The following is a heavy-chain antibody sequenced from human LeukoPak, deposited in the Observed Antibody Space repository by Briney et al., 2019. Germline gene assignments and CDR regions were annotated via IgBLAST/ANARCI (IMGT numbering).Heavy chain of an antibody. D-gene: IGHD3-10*01. CDR1: GYTLTSYV. V-gene: IGHV1-3*01. CDR3: ARDHNYYGSGSYWVWFDP. J-gene: IGHJ5*02. CDR2: INAGNGNT. Sequence: AASVKVSCKASGYTLTSYVMHWVRQAPGQRREWMGWINAGNGNTKYSQKFQGRVTITRDTSASTAYMELSSLRSEDTAVYYCARDHNYYGSGSYWVWFDPWGQGTLVTVSS.